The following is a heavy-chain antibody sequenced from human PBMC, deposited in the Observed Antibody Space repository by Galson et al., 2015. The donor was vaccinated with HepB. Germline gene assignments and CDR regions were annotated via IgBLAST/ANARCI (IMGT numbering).Heavy chain of an antibody. J-gene: IGHJ2*01. CDR3: ARHGTFGHTRIVVLIEFGV. V-gene: IGHV4-39*01. CDR2: IYYSGTT. Sequence: SETLSLTCSVSGGSISSSSYYWGWIRQPPGKALEWIGSIYYSGTTYYNPSLKGRVTVSEDTSKNHFSLKLTSVTAADTAVYYCARHGTFGHTRIVVLIEFGVWVRGTLVSVSS. D-gene: IGHD3-22*01. CDR1: GGSISSSSYY.